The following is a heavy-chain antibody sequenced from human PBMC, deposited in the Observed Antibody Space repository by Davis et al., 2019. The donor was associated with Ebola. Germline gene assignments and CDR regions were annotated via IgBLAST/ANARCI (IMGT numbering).Heavy chain of an antibody. D-gene: IGHD4-11*01. J-gene: IGHJ4*02. CDR2: ILYDGSNK. CDR1: GFTFSDYT. V-gene: IGHV3-30*04. CDR3: ARAGPSFATTFDY. Sequence: GESLKISCAGSGFTFSDYTMHWVRQAPGKGLEWVAFILYDGSNKYYADSVKGRFTISRDNSKNTLYLQMNSLRAEDTAVYYCARAGPSFATTFDYWGQGTLVTVSS.